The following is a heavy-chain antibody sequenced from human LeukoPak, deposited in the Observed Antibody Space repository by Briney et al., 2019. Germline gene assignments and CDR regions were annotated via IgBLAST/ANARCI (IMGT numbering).Heavy chain of an antibody. CDR3: ARVIVFRGYMDV. J-gene: IGHJ6*03. Sequence: PGGSLRLSCAASGLTFSRYSMNWVRQAPGKGLEWVSSISSRSSYIYYADSVKGRFTISRDNAKNSLYLQMNSLRAEDTAVYYCARVIVFRGYMDVWGKGTTVTVSS. CDR1: GLTFSRYS. V-gene: IGHV3-21*01. CDR2: ISSRSSYI. D-gene: IGHD1-26*01.